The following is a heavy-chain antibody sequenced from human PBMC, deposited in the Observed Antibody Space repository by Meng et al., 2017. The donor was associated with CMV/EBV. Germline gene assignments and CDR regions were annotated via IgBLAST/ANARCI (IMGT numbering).Heavy chain of an antibody. V-gene: IGHV4-4*02. CDR3: ARGSDEAAAGTSYFDY. CDR2: MYHSGGT. D-gene: IGHD6-13*01. Sequence: GGSISRGHWWSWIRQPPGKGLEWIGEMYHSGGTNCNPSLKSRVTISEDKSKSQFSQKLSSVTAADTAVYYCARGSDEAAAGTSYFDYWGQGTLVTVSS. J-gene: IGHJ4*02. CDR1: GGSISRGHW.